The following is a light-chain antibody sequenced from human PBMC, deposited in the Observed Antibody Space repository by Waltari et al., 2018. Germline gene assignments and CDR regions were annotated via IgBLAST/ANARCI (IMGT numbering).Light chain of an antibody. CDR2: AAS. V-gene: IGKV1-9*01. Sequence: IQLTQSPSSLSASVGDRVTITSRASQGISNYLAWYQKKPGKAPKLLIYAASTLQSGVPSRFSGSGSGTDFTLTISSLQPEDFATYYCQQLNSYQWTFGQGTKVEIK. J-gene: IGKJ1*01. CDR3: QQLNSYQWT. CDR1: QGISNY.